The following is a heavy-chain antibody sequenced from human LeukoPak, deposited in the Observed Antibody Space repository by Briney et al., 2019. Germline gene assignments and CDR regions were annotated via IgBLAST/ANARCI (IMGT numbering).Heavy chain of an antibody. D-gene: IGHD3-22*01. CDR1: GFTFSSYA. CDR3: ASRPSYISGYS. CDR2: ISCDGSNK. Sequence: PGGSLRLSCAASGFTFSSYAMHWVRQAPGKGLEWVAVISCDGSNKYYADSVKGRFTISRDNSKNTLYLQMNSLRAEDTAVYYCASRPSYISGYSWGQGTLVTVSS. V-gene: IGHV3-30-3*01. J-gene: IGHJ4*02.